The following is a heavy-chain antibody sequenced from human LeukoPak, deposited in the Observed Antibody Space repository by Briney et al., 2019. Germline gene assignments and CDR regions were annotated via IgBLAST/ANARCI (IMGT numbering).Heavy chain of an antibody. D-gene: IGHD5-18*01. CDR2: IYYSGST. CDR3: ARGRWKAGMDTPYYFDY. Sequence: KSSETLSLICTVSGGSISTYYWTWIRQPPGKGLEWMGYIYYSGSTNYNPSLKSRLTISVDTSKNQFSLKLNSVIAADTAVYYCARGRWKAGMDTPYYFDYWGQGTLVTVSS. V-gene: IGHV4-59*01. J-gene: IGHJ4*02. CDR1: GGSISTYY.